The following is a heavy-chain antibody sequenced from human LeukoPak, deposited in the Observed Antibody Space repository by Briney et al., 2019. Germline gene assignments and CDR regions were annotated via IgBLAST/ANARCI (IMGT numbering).Heavy chain of an antibody. D-gene: IGHD1-26*01. Sequence: GGSLRLSCAASGFTFSSYSMNWVRQAPGKGLEWVSYISGSSTAIYYADSVKGRFTISRDNAKNSLYLQMNSLRDEDTAVYYCARDYSGSTQTTPLRYWGQGTLVTVSS. V-gene: IGHV3-48*02. CDR3: ARDYSGSTQTTPLRY. CDR2: ISGSSTAI. CDR1: GFTFSSYS. J-gene: IGHJ4*02.